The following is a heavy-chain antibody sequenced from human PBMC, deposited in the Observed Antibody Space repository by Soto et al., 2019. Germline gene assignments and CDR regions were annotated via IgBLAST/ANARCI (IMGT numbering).Heavy chain of an antibody. D-gene: IGHD1-26*01. V-gene: IGHV3-74*01. J-gene: IGHJ3*01. CDR1: GFTFSYYW. CDR3: AIGDRGAFDL. Sequence: EVQLVESGGGLVRPGGSLRLSCAASGFTFSYYWMHWVRKAPGKGLVWVSRIHSDGSSTTYADFVKGRFIISRDNARNTVDLQMNSVRVEDTAVYYCAIGDRGAFDLWGQGTVVTVSS. CDR2: IHSDGSST.